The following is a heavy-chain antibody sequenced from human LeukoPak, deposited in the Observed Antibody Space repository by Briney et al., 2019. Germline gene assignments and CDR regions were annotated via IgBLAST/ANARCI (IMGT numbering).Heavy chain of an antibody. V-gene: IGHV1-2*02. Sequence: ATVKVSCKASGYTFTGYYMHWVRQAPGQGLEWMGWINPNSGGTNYAQKFQGRVTMTRDTSISTAYMELSRLRSDDTAVYYCARRMGPDRGNWFDPWGQGTLVTVSS. CDR3: ARRMGPDRGNWFDP. CDR2: INPNSGGT. CDR1: GYTFTGYY. J-gene: IGHJ5*02. D-gene: IGHD1-14*01.